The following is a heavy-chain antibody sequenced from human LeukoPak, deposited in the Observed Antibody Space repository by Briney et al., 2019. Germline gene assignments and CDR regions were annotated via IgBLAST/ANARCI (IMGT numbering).Heavy chain of an antibody. Sequence: ASVKVSCKASGYSFTRYSISWVRQAPGQGLEWVGWLSAYNGKTDYAQKFQGRVTMTKDTYTSTAYMELRSLRSDDTAVYYCARVPDCMGRGAICPFDIWGQGTMVTVSP. CDR3: ARVPDCMGRGAICPFDI. CDR2: LSAYNGKT. D-gene: IGHD3-10*01. CDR1: GYSFTRYS. V-gene: IGHV1-18*01. J-gene: IGHJ3*02.